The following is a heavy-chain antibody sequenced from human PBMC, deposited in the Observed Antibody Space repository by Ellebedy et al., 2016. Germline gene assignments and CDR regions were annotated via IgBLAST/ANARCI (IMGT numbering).Heavy chain of an antibody. CDR2: IWYDGSNK. Sequence: GESLKISCAASGFTFSSYGMHWVRQAPGKGLEWVAVIWYDGSNKYYADSVKGRFTISRDNAKNSLYLQMNSLRAEDTAVYYCARVHLYYDFWSGYYNDDAFDIWGQGTMVTVSS. CDR1: GFTFSSYG. J-gene: IGHJ3*02. V-gene: IGHV3-33*03. D-gene: IGHD3-3*01. CDR3: ARVHLYYDFWSGYYNDDAFDI.